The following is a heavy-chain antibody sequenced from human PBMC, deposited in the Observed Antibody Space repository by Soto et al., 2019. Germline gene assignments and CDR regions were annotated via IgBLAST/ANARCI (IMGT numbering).Heavy chain of an antibody. CDR1: GFTFTSSA. J-gene: IGHJ4*02. V-gene: IGHV1-58*01. CDR3: AAPNCSSTSCYLYYFDY. Sequence: ASVKVSCKASGFTFTSSAVQWVRQARGQRFEWIGWIVVGSGNTNYAQKFQERVTITRDMSTSTAYMELSSLRSEDTAVYYCAAPNCSSTSCYLYYFDYWGQGTLVTVSS. CDR2: IVVGSGNT. D-gene: IGHD2-2*01.